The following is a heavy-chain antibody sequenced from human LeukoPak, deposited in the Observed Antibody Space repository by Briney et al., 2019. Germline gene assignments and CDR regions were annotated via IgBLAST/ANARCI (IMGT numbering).Heavy chain of an antibody. V-gene: IGHV3-53*01. CDR1: GFTVSSNY. Sequence: PGGSLRLSCAASGFTVSSNYMSWVRQAPGKGLEWVSVIYSGGSTYYADSVKGRFTISRDNSKNTLYLQMNSLRAEDTAVYYCASKSDYYDSSGLDYWGQGTLVTVSS. CDR2: IYSGGST. CDR3: ASKSDYYDSSGLDY. D-gene: IGHD3-22*01. J-gene: IGHJ4*02.